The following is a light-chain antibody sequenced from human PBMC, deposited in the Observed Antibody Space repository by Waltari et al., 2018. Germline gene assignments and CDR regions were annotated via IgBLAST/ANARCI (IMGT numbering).Light chain of an antibody. J-gene: IGKJ2*01. V-gene: IGKV1-39*01. Sequence: DIKMTQSPSSLSASVGDTVTITCRASQNVGRFLNWYQQRPGGAPKLLIFRTSDLQGVVASRCSGSGSGTDFALTIDSRQPEDFATYYCQQSDGSPFTVGQGTKLEVK. CDR3: QQSDGSPFT. CDR2: RTS. CDR1: QNVGRF.